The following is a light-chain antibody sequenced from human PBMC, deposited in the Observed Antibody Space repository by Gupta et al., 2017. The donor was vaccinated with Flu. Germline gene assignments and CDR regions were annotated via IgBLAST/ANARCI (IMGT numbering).Light chain of an antibody. CDR1: QNISSY. J-gene: IGKJ1*01. CDR2: AAS. CDR3: QQSYSTPRT. V-gene: IGKV1-39*01. Sequence: DIHVTQPPSSLFASVGDRVTITCRASQNISSYFNWYQQKPGKAPKRLIYAASRLQSGVPSRFSGSGSGTDFTLTISRLEPEDFATYYCQQSYSTPRTFGQGTKVEIK.